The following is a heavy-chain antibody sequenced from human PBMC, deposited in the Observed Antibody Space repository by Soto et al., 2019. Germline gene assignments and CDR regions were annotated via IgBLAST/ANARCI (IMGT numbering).Heavy chain of an antibody. CDR2: INPSGGST. CDR3: ARDRSFLCSGGSCYSGSFYYFDY. V-gene: IGHV1-46*03. J-gene: IGHJ4*02. Sequence: ASVKVSCKASGYTFTSYYMHWVRQAPGQGLEWMGIINPSGGSTSYAQKFQGRVTMTRDTSTSTVYMELSSLRSEDTAVYYCARDRSFLCSGGSCYSGSFYYFDYWGQGTLVTVSS. CDR1: GYTFTSYY. D-gene: IGHD2-15*01.